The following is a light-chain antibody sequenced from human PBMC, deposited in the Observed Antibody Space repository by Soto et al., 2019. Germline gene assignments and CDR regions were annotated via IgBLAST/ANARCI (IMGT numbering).Light chain of an antibody. CDR3: QQYGSSPPWT. J-gene: IGKJ1*01. CDR1: QSVSSSY. CDR2: GAS. Sequence: IVLPQSPGTLSLSQGERATLSCRASQSVSSSYLAWYQQKPGQAPRLLIYGASSRATGIPDRFSGSGSGTDFTLTISRLEPEDFAVYYCQQYGSSPPWTFGHGTKVDNK. V-gene: IGKV3-20*01.